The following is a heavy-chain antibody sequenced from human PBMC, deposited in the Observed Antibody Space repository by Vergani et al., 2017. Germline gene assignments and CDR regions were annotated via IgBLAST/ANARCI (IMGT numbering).Heavy chain of an antibody. J-gene: IGHJ4*02. D-gene: IGHD6-13*01. V-gene: IGHV1-69*01. Sequence: QVQLVQSGAEVKKPGSSVKVSCKASGGTFSSYAISWVRQAPGQGLEWMGGIIPIFGTANYAQKFQGRVTITADESTSTAYMELSSLRSDDTAVYYCARGRAGIAAPVKPFDYWGQGTLVTVSS. CDR3: ARGRAGIAAPVKPFDY. CDR2: IIPIFGTA. CDR1: GGTFSSYA.